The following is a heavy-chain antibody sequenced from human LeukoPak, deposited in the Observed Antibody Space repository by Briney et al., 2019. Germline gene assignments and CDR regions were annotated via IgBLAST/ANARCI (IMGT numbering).Heavy chain of an antibody. CDR1: GFTFSNAW. CDR3: ARAIGGVYYFDY. J-gene: IGHJ4*02. CDR2: ISGSGGST. Sequence: GGSLRLSCAASGFTFSNAWMSWVRQAPGKGLEWVSAISGSGGSTYYADSVKGRFTISRDNSKNTLYLQMNSLRAEDTAVYYCARAIGGVYYFDYWGQGTLVAVSS. D-gene: IGHD3-16*01. V-gene: IGHV3-23*01.